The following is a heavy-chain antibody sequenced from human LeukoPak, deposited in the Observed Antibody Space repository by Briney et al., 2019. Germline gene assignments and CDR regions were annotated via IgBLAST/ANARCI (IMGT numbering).Heavy chain of an antibody. Sequence: SQTLSLTCTVSGGSISSGDYYWSRIRQPPGKGLEWIGYIYYSGSTYYNPSLKSRVTISVDTSKNQFSLKLSSVTAADTAVYYCARNTQWPSLFFDYWGQGTLVTVSS. J-gene: IGHJ4*02. CDR1: GGSISSGDYY. CDR2: IYYSGST. V-gene: IGHV4-30-4*01. CDR3: ARNTQWPSLFFDY. D-gene: IGHD6-19*01.